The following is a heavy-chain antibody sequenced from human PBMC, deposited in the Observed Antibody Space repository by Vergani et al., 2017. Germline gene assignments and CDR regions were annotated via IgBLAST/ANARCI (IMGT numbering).Heavy chain of an antibody. D-gene: IGHD3-22*01. Sequence: QVQLQQWGAGLLKPSETLSLTCAVYGGSFSGYYWSWFRPPPGTGLEWIGEINHSGSTNYTPSLKSRVTISVDTSKNQFSLKLSSVTAADTAVYYCARFVYDSSGYYKYDAFDIWGQGTMVTVSS. CDR3: ARFVYDSSGYYKYDAFDI. J-gene: IGHJ3*02. CDR1: GGSFSGYY. CDR2: INHSGST. V-gene: IGHV4-34*01.